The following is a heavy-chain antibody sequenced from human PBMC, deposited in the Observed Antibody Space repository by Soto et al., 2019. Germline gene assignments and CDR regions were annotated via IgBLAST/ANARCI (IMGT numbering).Heavy chain of an antibody. CDR3: AKDQNYEWNYPV. CDR1: EFPSISYN. CDR2: IRGSGGAA. Sequence: GGSRRLPGSSSEFPSISYNMGGTGRAPGKGLEWVSYIRGSGGAAYYADSVKGRFTISRENSKNTLHLQMDGLRADDTARYYCAKDQNYEWNYPVWGQGTTVTGSS. J-gene: IGHJ6*02. D-gene: IGHD1-7*01. V-gene: IGHV3-23*01.